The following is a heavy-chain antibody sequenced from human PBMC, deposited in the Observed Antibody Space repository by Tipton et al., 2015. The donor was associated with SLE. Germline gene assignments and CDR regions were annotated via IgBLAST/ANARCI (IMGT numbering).Heavy chain of an antibody. CDR2: TYHTGST. CDR1: GYSISSGFY. D-gene: IGHD2-2*01. CDR3: ARDPASVDS. Sequence: TLSLTCIVSGYSISSGFYWGWIRQPPTKGLEWLGTTYHTGSTYYSPSLESRVTISVDTSKNQFSLKLSSVTAADTAVYYCARDPASVDSWGQGTLVTVSS. J-gene: IGHJ5*01. V-gene: IGHV4-38-2*02.